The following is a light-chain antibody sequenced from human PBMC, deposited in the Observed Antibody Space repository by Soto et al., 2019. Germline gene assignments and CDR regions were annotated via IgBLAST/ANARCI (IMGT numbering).Light chain of an antibody. V-gene: IGKV3-20*01. Sequence: EIVLTQSPGTLSLSPGERVTLSCRASQSVTNSYVAWYQQKPGQAPRLLIYDAATRATGIPDRFSGSGSGTDFSLTISRLEPEDFAVYYCQQWGSSSWTFGQGTKVDIK. CDR3: QQWGSSSWT. J-gene: IGKJ1*01. CDR2: DAA. CDR1: QSVTNSY.